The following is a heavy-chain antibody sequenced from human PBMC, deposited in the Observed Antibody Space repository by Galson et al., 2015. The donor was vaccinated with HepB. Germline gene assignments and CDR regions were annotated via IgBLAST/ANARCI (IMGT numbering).Heavy chain of an antibody. CDR2: ISPSGDLS. V-gene: IGHV3-23*01. CDR1: GLTFDYYA. D-gene: IGHD6-19*01. J-gene: IGHJ4*02. CDR3: AKLQPRQNGGWYSSAWGEIDS. Sequence: SLRLSCAASGLTFDYYAMSWVRQAPGQGLEWVSGISPSGDLSFLADSVRGRLTISRDNSKKTLYLHRKNLRAEDPAVYYCAKLQPRQNGGWYSSAWGEIDSWGQGTPVTVSS.